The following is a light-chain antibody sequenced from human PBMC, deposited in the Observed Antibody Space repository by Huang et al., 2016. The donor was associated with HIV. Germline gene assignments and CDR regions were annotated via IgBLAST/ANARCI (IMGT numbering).Light chain of an antibody. J-gene: IGKJ4*01. CDR3: QQFRNSLT. CDR1: QSLSSSY. Sequence: EIVLTQSPGTLSLSPGERATLSCRASQSLSSSYLAWYQQRPGQAPRLLIYAASSRATGGPDRFSGSGSGTVFTLTISRLEPEDFAVYYCQQFRNSLTFGGGTKVEI. CDR2: AAS. V-gene: IGKV3-20*01.